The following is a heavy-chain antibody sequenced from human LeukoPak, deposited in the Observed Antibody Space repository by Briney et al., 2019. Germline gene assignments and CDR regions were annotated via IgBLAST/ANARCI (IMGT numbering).Heavy chain of an antibody. V-gene: IGHV1-69*05. CDR3: ARGDGYNYYYFEY. J-gene: IGHJ4*02. Sequence: SVKVSCKASGGTFSSYAISWVRQAPGQGLEWMGRIANYAQKFQGRVTITTDESTSTAYMELSSLRSEDTAVYYCARGDGYNYYYFEYWGEGTLVTVSS. CDR1: GGTFSSYA. CDR2: IA. D-gene: IGHD5-24*01.